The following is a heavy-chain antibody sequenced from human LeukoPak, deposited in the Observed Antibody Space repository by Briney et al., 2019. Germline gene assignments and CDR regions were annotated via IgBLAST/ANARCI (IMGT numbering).Heavy chain of an antibody. CDR2: ISGSGANT. D-gene: IGHD3-9*01. V-gene: IGHV3-23*01. CDR1: KFTFSTSA. Sequence: GGSLRLSCAASKFTFSTSAMSWVRQAPGKGLEWVSSISGSGANTYYVDSVKGRFTISRGNSKNTLYLEMSSLRSDDTGVYYCAKESQTYYDIMNAYPNYFFDYWGQGTLVTVSS. CDR3: AKESQTYYDIMNAYPNYFFDY. J-gene: IGHJ4*02.